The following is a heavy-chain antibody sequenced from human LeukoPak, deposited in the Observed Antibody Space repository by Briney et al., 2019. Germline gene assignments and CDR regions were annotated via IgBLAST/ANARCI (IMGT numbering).Heavy chain of an antibody. CDR1: GFTFSSYG. CDR3: AREGQLVGVASNYYYMDV. Sequence: PGRSLRLSCAASGFTFSSYGMHWVRQAPGKGLEWVSYISSSSSTIYYADSVKGRFTISRDNAKNSLYLQMNSLRAEDTAVYYCAREGQLVGVASNYYYMDVWGKGTTVTVSS. J-gene: IGHJ6*03. D-gene: IGHD6-6*01. CDR2: ISSSSSTI. V-gene: IGHV3-48*01.